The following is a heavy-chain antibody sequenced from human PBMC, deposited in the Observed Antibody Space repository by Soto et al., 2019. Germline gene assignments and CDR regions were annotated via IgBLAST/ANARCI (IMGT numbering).Heavy chain of an antibody. J-gene: IGHJ5*02. CDR1: GFTFGDYY. D-gene: IGHD6-13*01. Sequence: QVHLVESGGGLVKPGGSLRLSCAASGFTFGDYYMTWIRQAPGKGLEWVSFIGNRGTGIYYADSVKGRFTIFRDNAKNSLYLQMNSLRAEDTAMYYCARDLRAVGMASRFDPWCQGTLVTVSS. CDR2: IGNRGTGI. V-gene: IGHV3-11*01. CDR3: ARDLRAVGMASRFDP.